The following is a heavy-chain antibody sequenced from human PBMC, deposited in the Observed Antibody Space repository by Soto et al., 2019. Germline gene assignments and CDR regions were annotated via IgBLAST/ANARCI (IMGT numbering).Heavy chain of an antibody. Sequence: EVQLVESGGGLVQPGGSLRLSCAASGFTFSDHYMDWVRQAPGKGLEWVGRTRNKANSYTTEYAASVKGRFTISRDDSKNSLYLQMNSLKTEDTAVYYCARSRITMVGGVIDGGWFDPWGQGTLVTVSS. J-gene: IGHJ5*02. CDR2: TRNKANSYTT. CDR1: GFTFSDHY. D-gene: IGHD3-10*01. V-gene: IGHV3-72*01. CDR3: ARSRITMVGGVIDGGWFDP.